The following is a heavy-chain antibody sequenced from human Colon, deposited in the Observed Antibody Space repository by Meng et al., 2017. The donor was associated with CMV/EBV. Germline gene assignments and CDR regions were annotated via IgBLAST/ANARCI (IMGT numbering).Heavy chain of an antibody. D-gene: IGHD2-2*01. CDR3: VRDRDYCNGTSCEKTHYYYYGMDV. J-gene: IGHJ6*02. CDR1: GFTVNNYW. V-gene: IGHV3-74*01. CDR2: INSDGSRP. Sequence: GESLKISCAASGFTVNNYWMHWVRQAPGKGLVWVSRINSDGSRPSYARSVKGRFTISRDNAKNTLYLQMNRLRAEDTAVYYCVRDRDYCNGTSCEKTHYYYYGMDVWGQGTTVTVSS.